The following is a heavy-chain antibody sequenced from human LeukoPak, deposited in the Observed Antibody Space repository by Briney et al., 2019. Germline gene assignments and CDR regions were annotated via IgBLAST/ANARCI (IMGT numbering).Heavy chain of an antibody. J-gene: IGHJ4*02. V-gene: IGHV4-61*01. CDR3: ATTSYYYDSSGSFDY. D-gene: IGHD3-22*01. CDR1: GGSVSSGSYY. Sequence: PSETLSLTCTVSGGSVSSGSYYWSWIRQPPGKGLEWIGYIYYSGSTNYNPSLKSRVTISVDTSKNQFSLKLSSVTAADTAVYYCATTSYYYDSSGSFDYWGQGTLVTVSS. CDR2: IYYSGST.